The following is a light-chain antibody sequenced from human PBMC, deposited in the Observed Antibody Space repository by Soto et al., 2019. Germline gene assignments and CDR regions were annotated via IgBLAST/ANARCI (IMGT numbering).Light chain of an antibody. V-gene: IGLV1-44*01. CDR3: AEWGDSLNGDV. Sequence: QSVLTQPPSASGTPGQRVTISCSGSSSNIGGNTVNWYQQLPGTAPKLLISSNNQRPSGVPDRFSGSKSGTSASLAISGLQSEDGADYYGAEWGDSLNGDVFATGTKLTVL. CDR2: SNN. J-gene: IGLJ1*01. CDR1: SSNIGGNT.